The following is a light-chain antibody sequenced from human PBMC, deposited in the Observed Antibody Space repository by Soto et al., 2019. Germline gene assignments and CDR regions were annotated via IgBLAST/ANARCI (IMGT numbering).Light chain of an antibody. CDR2: GAS. J-gene: IGKJ1*01. CDR3: QEYNTWPWT. CDR1: QSVSNN. Sequence: EIVLTHSPGTLSLSPGERATLSFSSSQSVSNNYLAWYQQKPGQAPRLLIYGASTRATGIPARFSGSGSGTEFILTITSLQSEDSAVYYCQEYNTWPWTFGQGTKVDIK. V-gene: IGKV3-15*01.